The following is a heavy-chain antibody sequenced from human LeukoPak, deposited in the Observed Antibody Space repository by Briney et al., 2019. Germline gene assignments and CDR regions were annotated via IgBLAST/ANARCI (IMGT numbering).Heavy chain of an antibody. Sequence: SETLSLTCTVSGGSISSSSYYWGWIRQPPGKGLEWIGSIYYSGSTYYNPSLKSRVTISVDTSKTQFSLKLSSVTAADTAVYYCARGDAAILNAFDIWGQGTMVTVSS. CDR2: IYYSGST. CDR3: ARGDAAILNAFDI. D-gene: IGHD2-2*02. J-gene: IGHJ3*02. V-gene: IGHV4-39*07. CDR1: GGSISSSSYY.